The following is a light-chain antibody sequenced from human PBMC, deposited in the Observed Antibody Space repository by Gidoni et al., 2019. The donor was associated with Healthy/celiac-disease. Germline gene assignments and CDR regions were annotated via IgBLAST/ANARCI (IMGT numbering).Light chain of an antibody. J-gene: IGKJ3*01. CDR1: QDISNY. CDR3: QQYDNLPPL. CDR2: DAS. Sequence: DIQMTPSPSSLSASVGDRVTITCQASQDISNYLNWYQQKPGKAPKLLIYDASNLETGVPSRFSGSGSGTDFTFTISSLQPEDIATYYCQQYDNLPPLFXPXTKVDIK. V-gene: IGKV1-33*01.